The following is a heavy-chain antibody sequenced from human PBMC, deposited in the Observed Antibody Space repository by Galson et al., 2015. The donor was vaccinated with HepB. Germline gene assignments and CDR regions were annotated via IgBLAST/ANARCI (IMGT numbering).Heavy chain of an antibody. CDR1: GDSVSSNSAS. V-gene: IGHV6-1*01. Sequence: CAISGDSVSSNSASWNWIRQSPSRGLEWLGRTYYRLTWYDDYSDSVESRIKINPDTPKNQFSLHLSSVTPGDTAVYYCARSDYSSSGGIDYWGQGTLVTVSS. D-gene: IGHD6-6*01. CDR3: ARSDYSSSGGIDY. J-gene: IGHJ4*02. CDR2: TYYRLTWYD.